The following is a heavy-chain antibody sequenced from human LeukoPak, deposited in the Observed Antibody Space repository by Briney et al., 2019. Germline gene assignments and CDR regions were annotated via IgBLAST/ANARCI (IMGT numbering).Heavy chain of an antibody. D-gene: IGHD5-12*01. CDR1: GGSISSYY. CDR2: IYTSGST. J-gene: IGHJ3*02. V-gene: IGHV4-4*07. CDR3: ARGSYTGYDSHGFDI. Sequence: SETLALTCTVSGGSISSYYWSWIRQPAGKGLEWIGRIYTSGSTNYNPSLKSRVTMSVDTSKNQFSLKLSSVTAADTAVYYCARGSYTGYDSHGFDIWGQGTMVTVSP.